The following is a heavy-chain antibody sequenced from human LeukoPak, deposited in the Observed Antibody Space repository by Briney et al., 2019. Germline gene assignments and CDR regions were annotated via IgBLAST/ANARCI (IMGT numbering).Heavy chain of an antibody. CDR1: GFTFSSYA. CDR2: ISGSGGST. V-gene: IGHV3-23*01. CDR3: AKANGGYRSSTSCYPFDY. Sequence: HSGGSLRLSCAASGFTFSSYAMSWVRQAPGKGLEWVSAISGSGGSTYYADSVKGRFTISRDNSKNTPYLQMNSLRAEDTAVYYCAKANGGYRSSTSCYPFDYWGQGTPVTVSS. D-gene: IGHD2-2*01. J-gene: IGHJ4*02.